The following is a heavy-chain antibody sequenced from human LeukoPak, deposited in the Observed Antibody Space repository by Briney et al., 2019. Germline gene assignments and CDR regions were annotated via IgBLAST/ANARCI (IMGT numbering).Heavy chain of an antibody. J-gene: IGHJ4*02. CDR2: IKSKTDGGTR. CDR3: ATGKGMSDFDY. CDR1: GFTFTNAW. D-gene: IGHD3-10*01. Sequence: GGSLRLSCAASGFTFTNAWMSWVRQAPGKGLEWVGRIKSKTDGGTRDFAAPVKGRFSISRDDSKNTVYLQMNSLKLEDTAVYYSATGKGMSDFDYWGRGTLVTVSS. V-gene: IGHV3-15*01.